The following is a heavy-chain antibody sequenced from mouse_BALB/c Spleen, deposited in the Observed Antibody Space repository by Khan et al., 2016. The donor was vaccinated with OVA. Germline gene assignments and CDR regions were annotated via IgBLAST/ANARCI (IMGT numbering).Heavy chain of an antibody. V-gene: IGHV3-2*02. CDR1: GYSITSDYA. CDR2: ISYSGYT. D-gene: IGHD1-1*02. J-gene: IGHJ2*01. Sequence: EVQLQESGPGLVKPSQSLSLTCTVTGYSITSDYAWNWIRQFPGNKLEWMGFISYSGYTNYQPSLTSRISIPRDKSKNQFFLQLNSVTTEDTATYYCARVYGGDFAYWGQGTTLTVSS. CDR3: ARVYGGDFAY.